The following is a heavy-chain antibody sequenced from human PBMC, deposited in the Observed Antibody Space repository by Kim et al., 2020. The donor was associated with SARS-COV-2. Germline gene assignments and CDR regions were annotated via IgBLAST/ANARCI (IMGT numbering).Heavy chain of an antibody. D-gene: IGHD4-17*01. V-gene: IGHV1-69*13. Sequence: SVKVSCKASGGTFSSYAISWVRQAPGQGLEWMGGIIPIFGTANYAQKFQGRVTITADESTSTAYMELSSLRSEDTAVYYCASPVLGPEYDYGDTTGYRDYFDYWGQGTLVTVSS. CDR2: IIPIFGTA. CDR3: ASPVLGPEYDYGDTTGYRDYFDY. J-gene: IGHJ4*02. CDR1: GGTFSSYA.